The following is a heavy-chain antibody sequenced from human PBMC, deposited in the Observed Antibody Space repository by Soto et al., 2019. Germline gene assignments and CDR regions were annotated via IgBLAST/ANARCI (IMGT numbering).Heavy chain of an antibody. Sequence: GGSLRLSCAASGFTFSDHYMNWVRQAPGKGLEWVSYISSSSSTIYYADSVKGRFTISRDNAKNSLYLQMNSLRDEDTAVYYCARDVGGMQWLGGPLWFDPWGQGTLVTVSS. CDR2: ISSSSSTI. J-gene: IGHJ5*02. D-gene: IGHD3-22*01. V-gene: IGHV3-48*02. CDR1: GFTFSDHY. CDR3: ARDVGGMQWLGGPLWFDP.